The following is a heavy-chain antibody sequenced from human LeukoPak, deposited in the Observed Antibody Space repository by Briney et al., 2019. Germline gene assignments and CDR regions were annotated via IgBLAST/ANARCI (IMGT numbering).Heavy chain of an antibody. Sequence: SVKVSCKASGGTFSSYAISWVRQAPGQGLEWMGGIIPIFGTANYAQKFQGRVTITADESTSTAYMELSSLRSEDTAVYYCARVNRAVAASDYYYYYMDVWGKGTTVTVSS. D-gene: IGHD6-19*01. CDR1: GGTFSSYA. J-gene: IGHJ6*03. CDR3: ARVNRAVAASDYYYYYMDV. CDR2: IIPIFGTA. V-gene: IGHV1-69*13.